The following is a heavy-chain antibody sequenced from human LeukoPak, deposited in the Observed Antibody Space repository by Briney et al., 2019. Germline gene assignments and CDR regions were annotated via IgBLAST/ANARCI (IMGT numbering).Heavy chain of an antibody. CDR2: INHSGST. V-gene: IGHV4-34*01. Sequence: SETLSLTCAVYGGSFSGYYWSWIRQPPGKGLEWIGEINHSGSTNYNPSLKSRVTISVDTSKNQFSLKLSSVTAADTAVYYCARDRSPRGFDSWGQGVLVTVSS. J-gene: IGHJ4*02. D-gene: IGHD1-14*01. CDR3: ARDRSPRGFDS. CDR1: GGSFSGYY.